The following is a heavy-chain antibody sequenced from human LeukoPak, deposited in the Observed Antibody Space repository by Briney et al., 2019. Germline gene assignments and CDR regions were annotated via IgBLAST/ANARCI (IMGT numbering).Heavy chain of an antibody. J-gene: IGHJ4*02. CDR1: GFTFSSYG. V-gene: IGHV3-33*01. CDR2: IWYDGSNK. Sequence: GGSLRLSCAASGFTFSSYGMDWVRQAPGKGLEWVAVIWYDGSNKYYADSVKGRFTISRDNSKNTLYLQMNSLRAEDTAVYYCARDPGISGYYFEHWGQGTLVTVSS. CDR3: ARDPGISGYYFEH. D-gene: IGHD3-22*01.